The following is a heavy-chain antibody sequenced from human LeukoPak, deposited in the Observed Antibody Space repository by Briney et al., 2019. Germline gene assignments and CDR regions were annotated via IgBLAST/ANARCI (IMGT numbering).Heavy chain of an antibody. CDR1: GYSISSGYY. CDR3: ASIWFGELLYESYFDY. V-gene: IGHV4-38-2*01. CDR2: IYHSGST. D-gene: IGHD3-10*01. J-gene: IGHJ4*02. Sequence: SETLSLTCAVSGYSISSGYYWGWIRQPPGKGLEWIGSIYHSGSTYYNPSLKSRVPISVDTSKNQYALKLSSVTDADTAVYYCASIWFGELLYESYFDYWGQGTLVTVSS.